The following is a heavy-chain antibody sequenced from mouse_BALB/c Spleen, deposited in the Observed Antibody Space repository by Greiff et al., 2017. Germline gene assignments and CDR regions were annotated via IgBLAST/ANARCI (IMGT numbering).Heavy chain of an antibody. Sequence: EVQLVESGGGLVQPGGSLKLSCAASGFTFSSYTMSWVRQTPEKRLEWVAYISNGGGSTYYPDTVKGRFTISRDNAKNTLYLQMSSLKSEDTAMYYCARRAMDYWGQGTSGTVSS. CDR3: ARRAMDY. J-gene: IGHJ4*01. CDR2: ISNGGGST. CDR1: GFTFSSYT. V-gene: IGHV5-12-2*01.